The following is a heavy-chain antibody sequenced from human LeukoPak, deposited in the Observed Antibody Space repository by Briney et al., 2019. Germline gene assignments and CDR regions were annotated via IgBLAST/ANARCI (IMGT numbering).Heavy chain of an antibody. Sequence: PGGSLRLSCAASGFIFSSYSMNWVRQAPGKGLEWVSYISSSRNTIYYADSVKGRFTISRDNAKNSLYLQMNSLRAEDTAVYFCARDHHRRLYDSQARDTFDIWGQGTMVTVSS. CDR1: GFIFSSYS. D-gene: IGHD3-22*01. CDR3: ARDHHRRLYDSQARDTFDI. V-gene: IGHV3-48*01. J-gene: IGHJ3*02. CDR2: ISSSRNTI.